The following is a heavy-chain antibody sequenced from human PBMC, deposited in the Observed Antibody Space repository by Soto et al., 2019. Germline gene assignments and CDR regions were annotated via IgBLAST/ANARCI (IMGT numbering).Heavy chain of an antibody. CDR2: ISGNGGST. Sequence: GGSLRLSCAVSGFTFSSYAMSWVRQAPGKGLEWVSSISGNGGSTYYADSVQGRFTISRDNSKNTVYLQMNSLRAEDTAIYYCAKDLVPSNYHSSFYWGQGTLVTVSS. CDR3: AKDLVPSNYHSSFY. J-gene: IGHJ4*02. V-gene: IGHV3-23*01. D-gene: IGHD4-4*01. CDR1: GFTFSSYA.